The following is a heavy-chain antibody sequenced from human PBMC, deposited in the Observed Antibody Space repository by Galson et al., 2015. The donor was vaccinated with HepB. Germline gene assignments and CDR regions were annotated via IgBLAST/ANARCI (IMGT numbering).Heavy chain of an antibody. CDR1: GFTFSYYS. D-gene: IGHD2-2*01. J-gene: IGHJ4*02. V-gene: IGHV3-21*01. CDR2: ISTSSSYI. Sequence: SLRLSCAASGFTFSYYSINWVRQAPGKGLEWVSSISTSSSYIYYADSVKGRFTISRDNAKNLLHLQMNSLRGEDTAVYYCARAPQVVPSASYYFDYWGQGTLVTVSS. CDR3: ARAPQVVPSASYYFDY.